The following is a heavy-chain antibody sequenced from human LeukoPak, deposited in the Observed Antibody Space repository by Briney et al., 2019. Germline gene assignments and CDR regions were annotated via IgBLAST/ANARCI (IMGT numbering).Heavy chain of an antibody. J-gene: IGHJ3*02. V-gene: IGHV3-23*01. CDR3: AKDPSSGFADGDAFDI. CDR2: ISSGGGTT. CDR1: GFSFSYYA. Sequence: GGSLRLSCAASGFSFSYYAMSWVRQAPRKGLEWVSGISSGGGTTYYEDSVKGRFTISRDNSKTTLYLLMNSLRAEDTAVYFCAKDPSSGFADGDAFDIWGQGTMVTVSS. D-gene: IGHD3-10*01.